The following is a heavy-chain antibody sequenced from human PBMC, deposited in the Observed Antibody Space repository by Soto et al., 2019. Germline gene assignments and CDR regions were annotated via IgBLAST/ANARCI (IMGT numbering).Heavy chain of an antibody. Sequence: ASVKVSCKASGGTFSSYTISWVRQAPGQGLEWMGRIIPILGIANYAQKFQGRVTITADKSTSTAYMELSSLRSEDTAVYYCARVYSSSPLSYYMDVWGKGTTVTVSS. J-gene: IGHJ6*03. D-gene: IGHD6-6*01. CDR3: ARVYSSSPLSYYMDV. CDR1: GGTFSSYT. V-gene: IGHV1-69*02. CDR2: IIPILGIA.